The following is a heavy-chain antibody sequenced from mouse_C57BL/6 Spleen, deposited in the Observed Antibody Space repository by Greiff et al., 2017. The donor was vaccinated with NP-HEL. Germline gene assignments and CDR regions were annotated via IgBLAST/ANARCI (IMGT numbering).Heavy chain of an antibody. CDR2: IDPSDSYT. CDR1: GYTFTSYW. Sequence: VQLQQPGAELVMPGASVKLSCKASGYTFTSYWMHWVKQRPGQGLEWIGEIDPSDSYTNYNQKFKGKSTLTVDKSSSTAYMQLSSLTSEDSAVYYCARRGIYYDDYFDYWGQGTTLTVSS. D-gene: IGHD2-4*01. J-gene: IGHJ2*01. V-gene: IGHV1-69*01. CDR3: ARRGIYYDDYFDY.